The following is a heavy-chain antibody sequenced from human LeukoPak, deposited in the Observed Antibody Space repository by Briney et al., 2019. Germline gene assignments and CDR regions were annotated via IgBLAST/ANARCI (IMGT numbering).Heavy chain of an antibody. D-gene: IGHD1-26*01. Sequence: PGRSLRLSCAASGFTFSSYGMHWVRQAPGKGLEWVAVISYDGSNKYYADSVKGRFTISRDNSRNTLYLQMNSLRAEDTAVYYCARASGLWWELPYWGQGTLVTVSS. CDR3: ARASGLWWELPY. J-gene: IGHJ4*02. V-gene: IGHV3-30*03. CDR2: ISYDGSNK. CDR1: GFTFSSYG.